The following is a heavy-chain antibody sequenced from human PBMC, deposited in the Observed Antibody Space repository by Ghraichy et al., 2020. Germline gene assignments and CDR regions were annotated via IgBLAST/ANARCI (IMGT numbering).Heavy chain of an antibody. Sequence: LSLTCAASGFTFSNFYMSWVRQAPGKGLEWVANIKEDGSEKYYVDYVKGRFTISRDNAKSSLYLQMNSLRTEDMAMYYCAKDGEYSSAWNDYWGQGTLVTVSS. J-gene: IGHJ4*02. CDR1: GFTFSNFY. CDR3: AKDGEYSSAWNDY. CDR2: IKEDGSEK. V-gene: IGHV3-7*01. D-gene: IGHD6-19*01.